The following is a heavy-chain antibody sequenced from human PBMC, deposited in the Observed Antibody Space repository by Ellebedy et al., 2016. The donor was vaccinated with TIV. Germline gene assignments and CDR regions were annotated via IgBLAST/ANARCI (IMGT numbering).Heavy chain of an antibody. Sequence: AASVKVSCKASGATFSSFTNYPISWVRQAPGQGLEWVGRIIPILDVPNYEHSFQGRVSITADKSTYTVYMELSNLRSDDTAVYYCARDHIVDPLYSGRWYDLWGQGTLVTVSS. D-gene: IGHD1-26*01. CDR1: GATFSSFTNYP. CDR2: IIPILDVP. J-gene: IGHJ5*02. V-gene: IGHV1-69*04. CDR3: ARDHIVDPLYSGRWYDL.